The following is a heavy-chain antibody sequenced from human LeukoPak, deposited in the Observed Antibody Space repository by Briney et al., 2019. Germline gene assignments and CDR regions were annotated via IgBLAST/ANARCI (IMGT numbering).Heavy chain of an antibody. CDR1: EFTFSSYW. D-gene: IGHD2-15*01. CDR2: IKQDGSEK. CDR3: ARSPVVVAATGRPHNNYGMDV. V-gene: IGHV3-7*01. Sequence: GGSLRLSCVVSEFTFSSYWMSWVRQAPGKGLEWVANIKQDGSEKYYVDSVKGRFTISRDNAKNSLFLQMNSLRAEDTAVYYCARSPVVVAATGRPHNNYGMDVWGQGTTVTVSS. J-gene: IGHJ6*02.